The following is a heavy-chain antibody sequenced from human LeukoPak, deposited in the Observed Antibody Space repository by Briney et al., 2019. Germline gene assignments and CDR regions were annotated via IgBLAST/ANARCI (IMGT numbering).Heavy chain of an antibody. CDR1: GFTFRNYG. J-gene: IGHJ4*02. CDR3: AKREGPYYFAY. D-gene: IGHD5-24*01. V-gene: IGHV3-23*01. Sequence: PGGSLRLSCAVSGFTFRNYGMSWVRQAPGKGLEWVSVVSDSGSSAYYTDSVKGRFTISRDNSKNTLYLQMNSLRAEDTAVYYCAKREGPYYFAYWGQGTLVTVSS. CDR2: VSDSGSSA.